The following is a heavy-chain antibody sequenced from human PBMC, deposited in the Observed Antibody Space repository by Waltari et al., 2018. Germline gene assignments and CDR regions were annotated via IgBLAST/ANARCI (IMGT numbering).Heavy chain of an antibody. V-gene: IGHV3-74*01. CDR3: ARGGLTPSIDY. CDR1: GFIFTNHW. CDR2: ITEDVTYT. Sequence: EVQLVESGGGLVQPGGSLRLSCGASGFIFTNHWMHWARQVPGKGLVWVSQITEDVTYTNYADAVKGRFTISRDNAENTLYLQMNSLRAEDTAVYYCARGGLTPSIDYWGQGILVSLSS. J-gene: IGHJ4*02. D-gene: IGHD6-6*01.